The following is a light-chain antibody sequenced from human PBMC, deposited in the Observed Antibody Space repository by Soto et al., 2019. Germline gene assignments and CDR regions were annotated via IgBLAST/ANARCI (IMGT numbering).Light chain of an antibody. V-gene: IGKV1-5*01. CDR1: QSIDSR. Sequence: IHVTQSPSSLSASVGDRVTITCRASQSIDSRLAWYQQRPGKAPDLLIYDASTLQSGVPSRFSGSGSGTEFTLTISSLQPDDFATYSCQQYYTYSRTFGQGTKVDI. CDR3: QQYYTYSRT. CDR2: DAS. J-gene: IGKJ1*01.